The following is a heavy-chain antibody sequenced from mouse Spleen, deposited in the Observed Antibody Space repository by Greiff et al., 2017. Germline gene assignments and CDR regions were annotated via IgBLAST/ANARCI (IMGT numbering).Heavy chain of an antibody. D-gene: IGHD3-1*01. CDR2: IDPSDSYT. V-gene: IGHV1-50*01. CDR3: ARRGSSGFGSY. Sequence: QVQLQQPGAELVKPGASVKLSCKASGYTFTSYWMQWVKQRPGQGLEWIGEIDPSDSYTNYNQKFKGKATLTVDTSSSTAYMQLSSLTSEDSAVYYCARRGSSGFGSYWGQGTLVTVSA. CDR1: GYTFTSYW. J-gene: IGHJ3*01.